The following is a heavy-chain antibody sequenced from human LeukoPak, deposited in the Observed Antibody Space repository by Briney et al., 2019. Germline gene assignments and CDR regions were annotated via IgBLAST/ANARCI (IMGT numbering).Heavy chain of an antibody. CDR2: ISYDGSNK. CDR3: AKGGRAAADRNFDL. V-gene: IGHV3-30*18. CDR1: EFTFSSYG. Sequence: PGGSLRLSCAGSEFTFSSYGMHWVRQAPGKGLEWVAAISYDGSNKNDADSVKGRFTISRDNSKNTLYLQMNSLRVEDTAVYYCAKGGRAAADRNFDLWGRGTLVTVSS. J-gene: IGHJ2*01. D-gene: IGHD6-13*01.